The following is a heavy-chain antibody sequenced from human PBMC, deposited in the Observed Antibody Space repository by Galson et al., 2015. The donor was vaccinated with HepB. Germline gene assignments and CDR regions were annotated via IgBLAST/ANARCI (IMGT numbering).Heavy chain of an antibody. J-gene: IGHJ4*02. D-gene: IGHD2-2*01. CDR1: GYTFTGYY. CDR2: INPNSGGT. V-gene: IGHV1-2*06. CDR3: ARAGYCSSTSCFHDY. Sequence: SVKVSCKASGYTFTGYYMHWVRQAPGQGLEWMGRINPNSGGTNYAQKFQGRVTMTRDTSISTAYMELSRLRSDDTAVYYCARAGYCSSTSCFHDYWGQGTLVTVSS.